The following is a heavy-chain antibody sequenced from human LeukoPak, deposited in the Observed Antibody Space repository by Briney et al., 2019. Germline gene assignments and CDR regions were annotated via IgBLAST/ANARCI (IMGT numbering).Heavy chain of an antibody. V-gene: IGHV4-59*01. J-gene: IGHJ5*02. CDR3: VRGSERWLQSGFDP. D-gene: IGHD5-24*01. Sequence: SETLSLTCTVSGGSISGYYWSWIRQPPGKGLEWIGYTYYSGSTNYNPSLKSRVTISVDTSKNQFSLKLSSVTAADTAVYYCVRGSERWLQSGFDPWGQGTLVTVSS. CDR1: GGSISGYY. CDR2: TYYSGST.